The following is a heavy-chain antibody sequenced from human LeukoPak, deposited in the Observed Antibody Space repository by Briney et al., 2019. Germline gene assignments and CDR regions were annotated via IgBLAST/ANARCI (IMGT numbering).Heavy chain of an antibody. Sequence: ASVKVSCKTSGYSFNSYGTSWVRQAPGQGLEWMGWISASNGNTKYPQKFQGRLTMTTDSSTSTAYMDLRSLRSDDTAVYYCVRDPGELIVATTFDYWGQGTLVTVSS. CDR3: VRDPGELIVATTFDY. J-gene: IGHJ4*02. D-gene: IGHD5-12*01. CDR1: GYSFNSYG. V-gene: IGHV1-18*01. CDR2: ISASNGNT.